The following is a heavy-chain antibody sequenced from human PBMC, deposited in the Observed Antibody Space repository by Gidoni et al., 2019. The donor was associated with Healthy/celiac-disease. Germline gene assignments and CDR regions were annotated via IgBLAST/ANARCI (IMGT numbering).Heavy chain of an antibody. CDR3: ARHELNHGYSGYDGTDY. Sequence: QLQLQESGPGLVKPSETLSLTCTVSGGSISSSSYYGGWIRQPPGKGLEWIGSIYYSGSTYYNPSLKSRVTISVDTSKNQFSLKLSSVTAADTAVYYGARHELNHGYSGYDGTDYWGQGTMVTVSS. J-gene: IGHJ4*02. CDR2: IYYSGST. CDR1: GGSISSSSYY. D-gene: IGHD5-12*01. V-gene: IGHV4-39*01.